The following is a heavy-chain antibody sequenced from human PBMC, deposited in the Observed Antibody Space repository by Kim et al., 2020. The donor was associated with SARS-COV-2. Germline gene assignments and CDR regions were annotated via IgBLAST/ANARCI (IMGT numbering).Heavy chain of an antibody. D-gene: IGHD7-27*01. J-gene: IGHJ4*02. V-gene: IGHV3-9*01. CDR3: AKEDGNWGAVDY. Sequence: GYADSVKGRFTISRDNAKNSLYLQMNSLRAEDTALYYCAKEDGNWGAVDYWGQGTLVTVSS.